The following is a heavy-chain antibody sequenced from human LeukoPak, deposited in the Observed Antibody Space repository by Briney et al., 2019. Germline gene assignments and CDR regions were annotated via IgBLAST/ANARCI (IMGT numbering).Heavy chain of an antibody. Sequence: ASVKVSCKASGYTFTSYDINWVRQATGQGLEWMGWMNPNSGNTGYAQKFQGRVTMTRNTSISTAYMELSSLRSEDTAVYYCARRTYDFWSGYYYYYYMDVWGKGTTVTVSS. CDR1: GYTFTSYD. V-gene: IGHV1-8*01. CDR2: MNPNSGNT. CDR3: ARRTYDFWSGYYYYYYMDV. J-gene: IGHJ6*03. D-gene: IGHD3-3*01.